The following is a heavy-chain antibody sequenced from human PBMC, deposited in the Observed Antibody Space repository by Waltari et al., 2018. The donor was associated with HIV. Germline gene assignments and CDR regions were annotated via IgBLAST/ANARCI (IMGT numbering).Heavy chain of an antibody. V-gene: IGHV4-38-2*02. CDR1: DYSIPSGYY. CDR2: ISHSGTT. CDR3: ASTYYDLLEGWYFDF. D-gene: IGHD3-3*01. Sequence: QVQLQESGPGLVKPSEPLSLTCSVSDYSIPSGYYWGWIRQSPGRGLEWIGSISHSGTTVYSPSLKSRITLFRNTSKNQFFLKLTSATAADTAVYYCASTYYDLLEGWYFDFWGQGRLVTVSS. J-gene: IGHJ4*02.